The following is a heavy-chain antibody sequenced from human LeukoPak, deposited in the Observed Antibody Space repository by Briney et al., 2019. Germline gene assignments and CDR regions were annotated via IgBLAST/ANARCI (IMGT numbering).Heavy chain of an antibody. CDR3: AKDYNWGRY. CDR2: IGRNGETT. J-gene: IGHJ4*02. Sequence: GGSLRLSCAASGFTFSDYAMNWVRQAPGKGLEWFSAIGRNGETTYYADSVKGRFTISRDNSKNTLYLQMNSLRAEDTAIYYCAKDYNWGRYWGQGALVTVSS. V-gene: IGHV3-23*01. CDR1: GFTFSDYA. D-gene: IGHD7-27*01.